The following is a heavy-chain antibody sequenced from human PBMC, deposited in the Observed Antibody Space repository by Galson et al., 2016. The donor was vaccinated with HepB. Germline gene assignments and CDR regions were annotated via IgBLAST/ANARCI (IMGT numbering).Heavy chain of an antibody. Sequence: LSLTCGVSGGSFNGYYWSWIRQPPGKGLEWIGEINHSGSTNYNPSLKSRVSFSVDTSKNQFSLKLSSVTAADTAVYYCARQRNYDILTGYSRGPWFDPWGQGTLVTVSS. J-gene: IGHJ5*02. CDR3: ARQRNYDILTGYSRGPWFDP. D-gene: IGHD3-9*01. V-gene: IGHV4-34*01. CDR1: GGSFNGYY. CDR2: INHSGST.